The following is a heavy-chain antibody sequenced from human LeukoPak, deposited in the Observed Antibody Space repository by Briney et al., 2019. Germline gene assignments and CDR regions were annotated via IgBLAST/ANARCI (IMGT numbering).Heavy chain of an antibody. CDR3: ARVWGIAAAGGEIEY. Sequence: GGSLRLSCAASGFTFSSYAMHWVRQAPGKGLEWVALISYDESNKYYADSVKGRFTISRDNSKNTLYLQMNSLRDEDTAVYYCARVWGIAAAGGEIEYWGQGTLVTVSS. J-gene: IGHJ4*02. CDR1: GFTFSSYA. D-gene: IGHD6-13*01. V-gene: IGHV3-30-3*01. CDR2: ISYDESNK.